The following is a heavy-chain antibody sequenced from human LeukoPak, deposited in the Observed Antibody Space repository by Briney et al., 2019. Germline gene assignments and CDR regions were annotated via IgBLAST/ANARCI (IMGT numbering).Heavy chain of an antibody. D-gene: IGHD4-11*01. V-gene: IGHV4-34*01. CDR3: ARTDTNYGYYSDH. J-gene: IGHJ4*02. Sequence: SETLSLTCAVYGGSFSDYYWSWIRQSPGKGLEWIGEINHSGSTNYNPSLKSLVTISVDTSKNQFSLKLSSVTAADTAVYYCARTDTNYGYYSDHWGQGTLVTVSS. CDR2: INHSGST. CDR1: GGSFSDYY.